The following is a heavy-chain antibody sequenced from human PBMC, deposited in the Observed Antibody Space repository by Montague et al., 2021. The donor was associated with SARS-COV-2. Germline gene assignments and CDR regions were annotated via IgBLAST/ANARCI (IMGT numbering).Heavy chain of an antibody. CDR2: XXWDDDK. Sequence: PALVKPTQTLTLTCTFSGVSLSTSGMCVSWIRQPPGKALEWLALXXWDDDKYYSTSLKTRLTISKDTSKNQVVLTMTNMDLVDTATYYCARIRRVDDYVWGSYRYAPFDYWGQGTLVTVSS. V-gene: IGHV2-70*01. D-gene: IGHD3-16*02. CDR1: GVSLSTSGMC. CDR3: ARIRRVDDYVWGSYRYAPFDY. J-gene: IGHJ4*02.